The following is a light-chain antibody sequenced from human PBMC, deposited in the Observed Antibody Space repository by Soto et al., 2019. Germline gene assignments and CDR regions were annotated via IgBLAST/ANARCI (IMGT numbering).Light chain of an antibody. CDR2: EDN. J-gene: IGLJ3*02. V-gene: IGLV6-57*03. Sequence: NFMLTQRHSVSESPGKTVTISCTRSSGSSARNYVQWYQQRPGSAPTTVIYEDNQRPSGVPDRFSGSIDSSSNSASLTISGLKTEDEADYYCQSYDSTNWVFGGGTKLTVL. CDR3: QSYDSTNWV. CDR1: SGSSARNY.